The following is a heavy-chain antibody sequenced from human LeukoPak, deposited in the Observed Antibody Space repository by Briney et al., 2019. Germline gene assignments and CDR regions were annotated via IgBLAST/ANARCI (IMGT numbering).Heavy chain of an antibody. CDR3: ARVERSALDY. CDR2: ISSSGSTK. J-gene: IGHJ4*02. CDR1: GFTFSIYE. V-gene: IGHV3-48*03. Sequence: GGSLRLSCAASGFTFSIYEMNWVRQAPGKGLEWVSYISSSGSTKYYADSVKGRFTISRDNAKKPLNLQMNSLRVEDTAVYYCARVERSALDYWGQGTLVTVSS. D-gene: IGHD3-10*01.